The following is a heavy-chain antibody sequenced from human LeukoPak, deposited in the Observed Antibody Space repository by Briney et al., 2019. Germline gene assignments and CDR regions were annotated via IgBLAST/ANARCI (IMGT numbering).Heavy chain of an antibody. J-gene: IGHJ4*02. CDR2: INHSGST. D-gene: IGHD1-26*01. CDR1: GGFFSGYY. CDR3: ASDNSGSYSHFDY. Sequence: SETLSLTCAVYGGFFSGYYWSWIRQPPGKGLEWIGEINHSGSTNYNPSLKSRVTISVDTSKNQFSLKLSSVTAADTAVYYCASDNSGSYSHFDYWGQGTLVTVSS. V-gene: IGHV4-34*01.